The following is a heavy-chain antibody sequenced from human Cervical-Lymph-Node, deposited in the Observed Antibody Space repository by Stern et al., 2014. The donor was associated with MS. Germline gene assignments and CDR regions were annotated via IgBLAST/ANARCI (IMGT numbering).Heavy chain of an antibody. V-gene: IGHV3-7*01. CDR2: IKHDGSEK. J-gene: IGHJ4*02. Sequence: VQLVQSGGGLVQPGGSLRLSCAVSGFTFSNYWMSWFRQAPGKGLEWVANIKHDGSEKYYVNSVKGRFTISRDNAKNSLYLEMDSLRVEDTAVYYCAKGGGMMTEFWGQGTLVTVSS. CDR1: GFTFSNYW. D-gene: IGHD2-15*01. CDR3: AKGGGMMTEF.